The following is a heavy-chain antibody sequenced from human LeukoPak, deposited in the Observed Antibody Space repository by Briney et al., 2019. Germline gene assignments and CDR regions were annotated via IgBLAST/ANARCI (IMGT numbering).Heavy chain of an antibody. V-gene: IGHV3-53*01. D-gene: IGHD3-10*01. CDR3: ARDRDAF. CDR1: GFTVSSYS. Sequence: GGSLRLSCAASGFTVSSYSMSCVRQAPGKGLEWVSVIYSGGTTNSADSVKGRFTISRDKSKNTLYLLMNSLRAEDTAVYYCARDRDAFWGQGTLVTVSS. CDR2: IYSGGTT. J-gene: IGHJ4*02.